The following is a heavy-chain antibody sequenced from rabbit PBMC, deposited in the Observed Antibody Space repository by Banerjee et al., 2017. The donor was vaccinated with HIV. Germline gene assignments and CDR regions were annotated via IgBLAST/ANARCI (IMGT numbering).Heavy chain of an antibody. J-gene: IGHJ3*01. Sequence: QSLEESGGDLVKPGASLTLTCTASGFSFSSRYYMCWVRQAPGKGLEWIACIYAGSSGSTYYGSWAKGRFTISKTSSTTVTLQMTSLTAADTATYFCARGYDDYDARLDLWGQGTLVTVS. V-gene: IGHV1S40*01. CDR2: IYAGSSGST. CDR3: ARGYDDYDARLDL. D-gene: IGHD2-1*01. CDR1: GFSFSSRYY.